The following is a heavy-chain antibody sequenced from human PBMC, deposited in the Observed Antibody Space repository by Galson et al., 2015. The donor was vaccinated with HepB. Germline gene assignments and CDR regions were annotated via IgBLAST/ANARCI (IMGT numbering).Heavy chain of an antibody. Sequence: SVKVSCKASGYSFTDYYMHWVRQAPGQGLEWMGWINSNSGDTYYAQMFQGRVTTARDKSISTAYMELTSLRSDDTAVYYCARGRLTIFAVVTDVRDYYYRMDVWGQGTTVTVSS. CDR1: GYSFTDYY. J-gene: IGHJ6*02. CDR3: ARGRLTIFAVVTDVRDYYYRMDV. V-gene: IGHV1-2*02. D-gene: IGHD3-3*01. CDR2: INSNSGDT.